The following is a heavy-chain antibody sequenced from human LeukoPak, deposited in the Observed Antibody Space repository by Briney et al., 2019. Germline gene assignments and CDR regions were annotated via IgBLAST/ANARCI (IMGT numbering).Heavy chain of an antibody. D-gene: IGHD5-12*01. CDR3: ARGGIYGLLGRGDY. V-gene: IGHV3-21*01. Sequence: GSLRPSGAASGFPFSSYSMNWVRQAPGKGLEGGSSISSSSSYIYYADSVKGRFTISRDNAKNSLYLQMNSLRAEDTAVYYCARGGIYGLLGRGDYWGQGTLVTVSS. CDR1: GFPFSSYS. CDR2: ISSSSSYI. J-gene: IGHJ4*02.